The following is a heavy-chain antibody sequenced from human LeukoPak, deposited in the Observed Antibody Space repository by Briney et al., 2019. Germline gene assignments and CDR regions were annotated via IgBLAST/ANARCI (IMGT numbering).Heavy chain of an antibody. V-gene: IGHV4-59*08. D-gene: IGHD3-10*01. CDR2: LYYSGST. CDR1: GDSLNNYY. J-gene: IGHJ4*02. CDR3: ARRHGAYYFDY. Sequence: SETLSLTCTVSGDSLNNYYWSWIRQPPGKGLEWIGYLYYSGSTTYNPSLKSRGTISVDTSKNQFSLNLSSVTAADTAVYYCARRHGAYYFDYWGQGALVIVSS.